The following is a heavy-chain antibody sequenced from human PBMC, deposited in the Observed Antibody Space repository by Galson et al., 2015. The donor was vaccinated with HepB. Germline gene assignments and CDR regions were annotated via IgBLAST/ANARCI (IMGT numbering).Heavy chain of an antibody. CDR1: GGTFSSYA. D-gene: IGHD3-10*01. CDR3: ARDQAPYYGSGSYPYYYYGMDV. Sequence: SVKVSCKASGGTFSSYAISWVRQAPGQGLEWMGGIIPIFGTANYAQKFQGRVTITADESTSTAYMELSSLRSEDTAVYYCARDQAPYYGSGSYPYYYYGMDVWGQGTTVTVSS. J-gene: IGHJ6*02. V-gene: IGHV1-69*13. CDR2: IIPIFGTA.